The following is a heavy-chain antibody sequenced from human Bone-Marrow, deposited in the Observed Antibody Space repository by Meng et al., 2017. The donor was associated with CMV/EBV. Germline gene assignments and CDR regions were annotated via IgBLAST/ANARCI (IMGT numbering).Heavy chain of an antibody. V-gene: IGHV1-2*02. CDR2: INPNPNRGDT. Sequence: ASVKVSCKASGYTFIGYYMHWVRQVPGQGLEWMGWINPNPNRGDTKYGQKFQGRVTMTSDTSLSTAYMELSRLRSDDTAVYYCARVQFLETANDAFDMWGHGTMVTVSS. CDR3: ARVQFLETANDAFDM. CDR1: GYTFIGYY. J-gene: IGHJ3*02.